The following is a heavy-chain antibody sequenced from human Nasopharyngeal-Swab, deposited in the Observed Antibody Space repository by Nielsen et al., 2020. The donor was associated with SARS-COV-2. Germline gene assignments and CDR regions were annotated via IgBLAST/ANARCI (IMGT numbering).Heavy chain of an antibody. D-gene: IGHD1-14*01. J-gene: IGHJ4*02. CDR3: TTPPPYYFDY. Sequence: GGSLRLSCAASGFTFSSYAMSWVRQAPGKGLEWVSAISGSGGSTYYADSVKGRFTISRDNSKNTLYLQMNSLKTEDTAVYYCTTPPPYYFDYWGQGTLVTVSS. CDR2: ISGSGGST. CDR1: GFTFSSYA. V-gene: IGHV3-23*01.